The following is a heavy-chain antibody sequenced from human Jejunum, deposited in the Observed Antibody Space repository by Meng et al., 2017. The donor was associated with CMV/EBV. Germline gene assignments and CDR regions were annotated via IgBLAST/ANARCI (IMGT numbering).Heavy chain of an antibody. Sequence: FEDYAMHWVRQAPGKGLEWVSYVTWDGSGAYYTDSVKGRFTISRDNAKNSLYLQMNSLRAEDTALYYCAKVDSSSYYYYYGMDVWGQGTTVTVSS. J-gene: IGHJ6*02. CDR2: VTWDGSGA. V-gene: IGHV3-43D*03. CDR3: AKVDSSSYYYYYGMDV. CDR1: FEDYA. D-gene: IGHD6-6*01.